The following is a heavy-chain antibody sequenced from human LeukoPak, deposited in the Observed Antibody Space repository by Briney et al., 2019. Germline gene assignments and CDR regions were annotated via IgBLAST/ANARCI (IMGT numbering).Heavy chain of an antibody. J-gene: IGHJ3*01. V-gene: IGHV4-30-4*01. CDR1: GGSISSGDYY. CDR2: IYYSGST. CDR3: AGGSDVSTAFDF. D-gene: IGHD2/OR15-2a*01. Sequence: SQTLSLTCTVSGGSISSGDYYWSWIRQPPGKGLEWIGYIYYSGSTYYNPSLKSRVTISVDTSKNQFSLKLNSVTAADTAVYYCAGGSDVSTAFDFWGQGTMVTVSS.